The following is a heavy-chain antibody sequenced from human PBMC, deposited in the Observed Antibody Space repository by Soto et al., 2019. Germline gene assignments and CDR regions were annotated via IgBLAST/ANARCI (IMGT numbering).Heavy chain of an antibody. Sequence: QVQLVQSRAEVNNPGASVKVSCKASGYSFTRYGIAWARQAPGQGLEWMGWINTYNGNTNYAQNRPGRGTRTTDTSTSTADMELTSLRSNDTAIYYCAMVDVYVTPSPQDVWGQGTTVIVSS. CDR2: INTYNGNT. J-gene: IGHJ6*02. CDR3: AMVDVYVTPSPQDV. V-gene: IGHV1-18*01. CDR1: GYSFTRYG. D-gene: IGHD3-16*01.